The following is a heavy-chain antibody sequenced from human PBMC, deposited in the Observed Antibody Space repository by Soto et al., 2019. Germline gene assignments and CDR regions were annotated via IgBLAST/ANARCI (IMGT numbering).Heavy chain of an antibody. CDR3: ASVPLVAGAAATRCWFDS. D-gene: IGHD2-15*01. V-gene: IGHV3-72*01. CDR1: GFTFSDHY. Sequence: EMQLVESGGGLVQPGGSLRLSCAASGFTFSDHYMDWVRQAPGKGLEWVGRIRNKAHSYATEYAASVKGRFTIYRDDSKNSRYLQINSLRTEDPAVYYCASVPLVAGAAATRCWFDSWGQGTLVTVPS. CDR2: IRNKAHSYAT. J-gene: IGHJ5*01.